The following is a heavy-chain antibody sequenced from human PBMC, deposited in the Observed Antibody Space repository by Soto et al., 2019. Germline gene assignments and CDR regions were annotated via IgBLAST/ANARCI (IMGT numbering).Heavy chain of an antibody. CDR2: IWYDGSNK. CDR3: ARDAIYYGSGSPDY. Sequence: GGSLRLSCAASGFTFSSYGMHWVRQAPGKGLEWVAVIWYDGSNKYYADSVKGRFTISRDNSKNTLYLQMNSLRAEDTAVYYCARDAIYYGSGSPDYWGQGTLVTVSS. V-gene: IGHV3-33*01. CDR1: GFTFSSYG. D-gene: IGHD3-10*01. J-gene: IGHJ4*02.